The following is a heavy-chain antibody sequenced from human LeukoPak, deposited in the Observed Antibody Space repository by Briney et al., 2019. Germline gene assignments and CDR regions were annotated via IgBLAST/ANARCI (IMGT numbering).Heavy chain of an antibody. Sequence: GSLRLSCAASGFTFSSYAMSWVRQAPGKGLEWVSAISGSGGSTYYADSVKGRFTISRDNAKNSLSLEMNSLRAEDTAFYYCARRMGAYYYMDVWGTGTTVTVSS. D-gene: IGHD3-16*01. CDR3: ARRMGAYYYMDV. CDR1: GFTFSSYA. CDR2: ISGSGGST. J-gene: IGHJ6*03. V-gene: IGHV3-23*01.